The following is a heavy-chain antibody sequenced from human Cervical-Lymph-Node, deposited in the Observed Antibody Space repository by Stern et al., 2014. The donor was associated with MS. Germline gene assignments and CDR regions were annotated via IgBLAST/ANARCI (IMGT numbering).Heavy chain of an antibody. CDR3: AGGDPNFDY. J-gene: IGHJ4*02. D-gene: IGHD3-16*01. CDR2: INPSGGST. Sequence: VQLVQSGAAVKKPGASVKVSCKASGYTFTSYYMHWVRQAPGQGLELMGIINPSGGSTSYATKFQGRGTMTRDTSTSTVDMELSSLRSEDTAVYYWAGGDPNFDYWGQGTLVTVSS. V-gene: IGHV1-46*01. CDR1: GYTFTSYY.